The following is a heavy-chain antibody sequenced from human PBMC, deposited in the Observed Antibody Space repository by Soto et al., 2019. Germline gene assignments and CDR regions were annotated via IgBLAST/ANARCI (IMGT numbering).Heavy chain of an antibody. D-gene: IGHD4-4*01. J-gene: IGHJ3*02. CDR1: GYTFTSYD. CDR2: MNPNSGNT. CDR3: VREEGTVTTYAFDI. Sequence: ASVKVSCKASGYTFTSYDINWVRQATGQGLEWMGWMNPNSGNTGYAQKFQGRVTMTRNTSISTAYMELSSLRSEDTAVYYCVREEGTVTTYAFDIWGQGTMVTVSS. V-gene: IGHV1-8*01.